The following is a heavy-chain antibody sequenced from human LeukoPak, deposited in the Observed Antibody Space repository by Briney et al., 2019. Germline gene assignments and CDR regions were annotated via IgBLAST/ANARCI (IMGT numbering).Heavy chain of an antibody. D-gene: IGHD3-22*01. CDR2: IYSTGAT. CDR1: GDSITSGSFY. Sequence: PSETLSLTCSVSGDSITSGSFYWGWIRQTPGKGLEWIGNIYSTGATSYNPSVKSRVSVSVDTSKNQFSLELDSVTAADTAVYYCGRDSGFWLYWGQGTLVTVSS. J-gene: IGHJ4*02. CDR3: GRDSGFWLY. V-gene: IGHV4-39*07.